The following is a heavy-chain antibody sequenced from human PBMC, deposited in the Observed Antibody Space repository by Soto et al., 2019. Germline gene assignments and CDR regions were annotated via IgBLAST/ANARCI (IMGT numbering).Heavy chain of an antibody. D-gene: IGHD1-1*01. CDR1: GFTFIMYW. J-gene: IGHJ4*02. V-gene: IGHV3-74*01. Sequence: GGSLRLSCAASGFTFIMYWIHWCRQVPGKGPEWVSRINDDGISTNYADSVKGRFTISRDNAKNTLYLQMNALRVEDTAVYYCTRGPRSTSTGTGAFWGQGTLVTVSS. CDR3: TRGPRSTSTGTGAF. CDR2: INDDGIST.